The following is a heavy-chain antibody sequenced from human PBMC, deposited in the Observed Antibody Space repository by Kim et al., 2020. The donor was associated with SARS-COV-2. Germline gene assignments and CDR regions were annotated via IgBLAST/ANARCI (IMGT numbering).Heavy chain of an antibody. D-gene: IGHD1-26*01. J-gene: IGHJ4*02. CDR3: AKGGGSYYFLADY. CDR2: ISGSGGST. V-gene: IGHV3-23*01. Sequence: SQAPGKGLEGVSAISGSGGSTDYADTVTGRFTISRDSTKNTLYLQMNSLRAEDTAVYYCAKGGGSYYFLADYWGQGTLVTVSS.